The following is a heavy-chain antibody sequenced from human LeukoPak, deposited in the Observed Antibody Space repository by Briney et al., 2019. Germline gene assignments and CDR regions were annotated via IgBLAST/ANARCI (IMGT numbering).Heavy chain of an antibody. CDR2: ISYDGSNK. CDR1: GFTFSSYS. D-gene: IGHD6-13*01. CDR3: ARANGAAAHSEFDY. J-gene: IGHJ4*02. V-gene: IGHV3-30*03. Sequence: GGSLRLSCAASGFTFSSYSMNWVRQAPGKGLEWVAVISYDGSNKYYADSVKGRFTISRDNSKNTLYLQMNSLRAEDTALYHCARANGAAAHSEFDYWGQGTLVTVSS.